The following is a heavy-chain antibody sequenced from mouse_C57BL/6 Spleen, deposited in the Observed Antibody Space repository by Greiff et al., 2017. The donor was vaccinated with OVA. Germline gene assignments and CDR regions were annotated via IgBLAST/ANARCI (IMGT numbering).Heavy chain of an antibody. Sequence: VKLMESGPELVKPGASVKISCKASGYAFSSSWMNWVKQRPGKGLEWIGRIYPGDGDTNYNGKFKGKATLTADKSSSTAYMQLSSLTSEDSAVYFCARDSYYYGSGYFDVWGTGTTVTVSS. J-gene: IGHJ1*03. CDR3: ARDSYYYGSGYFDV. V-gene: IGHV1-82*01. D-gene: IGHD1-1*01. CDR2: IYPGDGDT. CDR1: GYAFSSSW.